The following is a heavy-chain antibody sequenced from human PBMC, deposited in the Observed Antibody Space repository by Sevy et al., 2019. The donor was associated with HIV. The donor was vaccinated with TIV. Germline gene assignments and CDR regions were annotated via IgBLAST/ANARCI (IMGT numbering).Heavy chain of an antibody. D-gene: IGHD6-19*01. J-gene: IGHJ4*02. CDR2: ISGSGGST. V-gene: IGHV3-23*01. Sequence: GESLKISCAASGFTFSSYAMSWVRQAPGKGLEWVSAISGSGGSTYYADSVKGRFTISRDNSKNTLYLQMNGLRAEETAVYYCAKGDKPGYSSGWYSCYFDYWGQGTLVTISS. CDR3: AKGDKPGYSSGWYSCYFDY. CDR1: GFTFSSYA.